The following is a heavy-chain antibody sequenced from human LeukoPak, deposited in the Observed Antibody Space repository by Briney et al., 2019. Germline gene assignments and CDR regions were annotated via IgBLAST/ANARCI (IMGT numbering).Heavy chain of an antibody. CDR3: ATTVGDSSGYYFDY. D-gene: IGHD3-22*01. V-gene: IGHV4-59*01. Sequence: SETLSLTXTVSGDSISSYYWSWIRQSPGKGLEWIGYISYSGSTNYNPSLKSRVTISVDTSKNQFSLKLSSVTAADTAVYYCATTVGDSSGYYFDYWGQGTLVTVSS. CDR1: GDSISSYY. CDR2: ISYSGST. J-gene: IGHJ4*02.